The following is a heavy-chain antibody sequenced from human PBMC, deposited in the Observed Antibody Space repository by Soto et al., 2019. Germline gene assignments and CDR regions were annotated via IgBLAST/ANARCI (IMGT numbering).Heavy chain of an antibody. Sequence: EVQLLESGGDLVQPGGSLRLSCAASGFTFPTYGMTWVRRAPGKGLEWVSTITHSSDGSYYADSVMGRFTISRDNSKNTLYLQMSGLRAEDTAVYYCARGGPRDGYRDLDYWGQGTQVTVSS. CDR2: ITHSSDGS. D-gene: IGHD5-18*01. CDR1: GFTFPTYG. J-gene: IGHJ4*02. CDR3: ARGGPRDGYRDLDY. V-gene: IGHV3-23*01.